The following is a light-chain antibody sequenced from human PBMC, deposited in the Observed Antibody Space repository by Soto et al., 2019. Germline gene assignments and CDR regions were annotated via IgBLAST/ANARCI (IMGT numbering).Light chain of an antibody. CDR2: QAS. J-gene: IGKJ2*01. V-gene: IGKV1-5*03. CDR3: QQYYTYPYT. CDR1: HSISVW. Sequence: DIQMTQSPSTLSSSVGDRVTITCRASHSISVWLAWYQQKPGKAPKLLIYQASTLESGVPSRFSGRGSGTDFTLTISSLQPDDFATYYCQQYYTYPYTFGQGTKLELK.